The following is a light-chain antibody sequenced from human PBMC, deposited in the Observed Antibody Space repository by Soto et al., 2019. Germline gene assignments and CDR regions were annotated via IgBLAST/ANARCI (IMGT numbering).Light chain of an antibody. V-gene: IGKV1-9*01. J-gene: IGKJ4*01. CDR2: AAS. CDR1: QGISSY. Sequence: IQLTQSPSSLSSSVGDRVTITCRASQGISSYLAWYQQKPGKAPKLLIYAASTLQSGVPARFSGSGSGTDFTLTISSLEPEDFAVYSCQQRHDWPPTFGGGTKVDIK. CDR3: QQRHDWPPT.